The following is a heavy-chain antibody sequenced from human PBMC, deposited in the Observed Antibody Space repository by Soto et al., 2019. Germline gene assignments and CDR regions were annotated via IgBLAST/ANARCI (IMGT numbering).Heavy chain of an antibody. CDR1: GASISPHY. D-gene: IGHD1-1*01. Sequence: SETLSLTCTVSGASISPHYWSWIRQPPGKGLEWIAYFYSGTTVYNPSLRSRVTISVDKSKNQFSLRLTSVTAADTATYYCAKHQDAYNFFDYWGQGTPVTVSS. J-gene: IGHJ4*02. CDR2: FYSGTT. V-gene: IGHV4-59*08. CDR3: AKHQDAYNFFDY.